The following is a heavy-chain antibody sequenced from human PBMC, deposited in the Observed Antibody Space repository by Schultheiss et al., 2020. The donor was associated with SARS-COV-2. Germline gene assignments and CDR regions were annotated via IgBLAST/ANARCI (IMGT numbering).Heavy chain of an antibody. D-gene: IGHD5-24*01. V-gene: IGHV1-8*03. Sequence: ASVKVSCKASGYTFTSYDINWVRQATGQGLEWMGWMNPNSGNTGYAQKFQGRVTITRDTSISTAYMELSRLRSDDTAVYYCAKGNMATTPQNELDYWGQGTLVTVSS. CDR3: AKGNMATTPQNELDY. CDR1: GYTFTSYD. CDR2: MNPNSGNT. J-gene: IGHJ4*02.